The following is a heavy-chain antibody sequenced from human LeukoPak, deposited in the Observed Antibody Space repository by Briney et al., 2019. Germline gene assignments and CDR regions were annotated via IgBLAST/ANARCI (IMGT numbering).Heavy chain of an antibody. CDR3: ARDGTAAGLYFDL. CDR2: IRQDGGEK. CDR1: GFTFTDYW. V-gene: IGHV3-7*01. Sequence: GGSLRLSCAVSGFTFTDYWMNWVRQAPGKGLEWVASIRQDGGEKSYVDSVKGRFTIYRDNTKSSLYLQINSLRAEDTAVYYCARDGTAAGLYFDLWGQGTLVTVSS. D-gene: IGHD6-13*01. J-gene: IGHJ4*01.